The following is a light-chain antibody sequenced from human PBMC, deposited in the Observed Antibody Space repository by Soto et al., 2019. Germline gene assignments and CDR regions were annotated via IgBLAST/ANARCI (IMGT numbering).Light chain of an antibody. Sequence: QSALTQPASVSGSPGQSITISCTGTSSDVGGYNYVSWYQQHPGKAPKLMIYEVTNRPSGVSNRFSGSKSGNTASLTISGLQAEDEADYYCSSYISSGTFPDVFGTGTKVTVL. CDR1: SSDVGGYNY. CDR3: SSYISSGTFPDV. J-gene: IGLJ1*01. V-gene: IGLV2-14*01. CDR2: EVT.